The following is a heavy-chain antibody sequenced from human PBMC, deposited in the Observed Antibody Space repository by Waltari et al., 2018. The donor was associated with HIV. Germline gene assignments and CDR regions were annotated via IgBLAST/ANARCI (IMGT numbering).Heavy chain of an antibody. CDR2: ISSSSSYT. CDR1: GFTFSAYY. D-gene: IGHD6-19*01. V-gene: IGHV3-11*05. Sequence: QVQLVASGGGLVKPRGSLRLSCAASGFTFSAYYMSWLRQAPGKGLEWVSYISSSSSYTNYADSVKGRFTISRDNAKNSLYLQMNSLRAEDTAVYYCARGVAGTVNAFDIWGQGTMVTVSS. CDR3: ARGVAGTVNAFDI. J-gene: IGHJ3*02.